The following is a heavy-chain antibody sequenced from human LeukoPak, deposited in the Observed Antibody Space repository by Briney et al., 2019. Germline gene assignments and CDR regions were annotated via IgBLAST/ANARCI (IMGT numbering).Heavy chain of an antibody. CDR2: ISSSSSYI. CDR1: GFTFSSYS. Sequence: GGSLRLSCAASGFTFSSYSMNWVRQAPGKGLEWVSSISSSSSYISYADSVKGRFTISRDNAKNTLYLQMNSLRDEDTAVYYCARQRIRGMDVWGQGTTVTVSS. J-gene: IGHJ6*02. CDR3: ARQRIRGMDV. V-gene: IGHV3-21*04. D-gene: IGHD3-3*02.